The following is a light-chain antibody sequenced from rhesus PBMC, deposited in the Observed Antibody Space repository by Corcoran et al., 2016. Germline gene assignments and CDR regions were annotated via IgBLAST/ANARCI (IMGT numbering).Light chain of an antibody. Sequence: QAVVTQEPSLTVSPGGTVTLTCGSSAGAVTGSHYPYWFQQKPGQAPRTLIYDTSNKLSWTPARFSGSLLGGKAALTLSGAQPEDEAEYYCWLYYSGADVFGSDTKLTVL. J-gene: IGLJ6*01. CDR2: DTS. V-gene: IGLV7-88*01. CDR3: WLYYSGADV. CDR1: AGAVTGSHY.